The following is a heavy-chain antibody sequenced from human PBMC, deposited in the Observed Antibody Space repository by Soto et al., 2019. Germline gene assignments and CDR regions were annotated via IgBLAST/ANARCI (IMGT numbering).Heavy chain of an antibody. J-gene: IGHJ4*02. V-gene: IGHV4-30-2*01. CDR2: IYYSGST. Sequence: TLSLTCAVSCGSISSGGYSWGWIRQPPGKGLEWIGYIYYSGSTYYNPSLKSRVAILVDKSKRLFSLRLSSVTAADTAVYYCARGGRTTVTTFDYWGQGTLVTVSS. D-gene: IGHD4-17*01. CDR3: ARGGRTTVTTFDY. CDR1: CGSISSGGYS.